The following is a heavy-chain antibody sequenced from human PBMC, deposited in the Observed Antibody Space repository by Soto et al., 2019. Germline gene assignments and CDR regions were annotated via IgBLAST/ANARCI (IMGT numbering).Heavy chain of an antibody. CDR2: ISGSGGST. D-gene: IGHD2-2*01. Sequence: GGSLRFSCAASGFTFSSYAMSWVRQAPGKGLEWVSAISGSGGSTYYADSVKGRFTISRDNSKNTLYLQMNSLRAEDTAVYYCAKDSVVVPAATPDNWFDPWGQGTLVTVSS. CDR1: GFTFSSYA. V-gene: IGHV3-23*01. CDR3: AKDSVVVPAATPDNWFDP. J-gene: IGHJ5*02.